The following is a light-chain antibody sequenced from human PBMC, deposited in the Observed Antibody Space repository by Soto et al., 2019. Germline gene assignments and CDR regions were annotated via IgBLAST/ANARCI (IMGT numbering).Light chain of an antibody. Sequence: QAVVTQPPSVSGAPGQRVTISCTGSSSNIGANYDVYWYQQLPGTAPKLLIYVNSNRPSGVPDRFSGSKSGTSASLAITGLQAEDEADYYCQSYDSSLNVVFGGGTKLTVL. CDR1: SSNIGANYD. CDR3: QSYDSSLNVV. V-gene: IGLV1-40*01. J-gene: IGLJ3*02. CDR2: VNS.